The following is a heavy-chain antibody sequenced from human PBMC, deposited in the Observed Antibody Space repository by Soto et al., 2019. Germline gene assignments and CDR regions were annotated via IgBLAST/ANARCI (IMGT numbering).Heavy chain of an antibody. D-gene: IGHD4-17*01. CDR1: GYTFTYRY. CDR3: ARGMTTVPFDAFDI. Sequence: SVKVSCKASGYTFTYRYLHWVRQAPGQALEWMGWITPFNGNTNYAQKFQDRVTITRDRSMSTAYMELSSLRSEDTAMYYCARGMTTVPFDAFDIWGQGTMVTVSS. V-gene: IGHV1-45*02. J-gene: IGHJ3*02. CDR2: ITPFNGNT.